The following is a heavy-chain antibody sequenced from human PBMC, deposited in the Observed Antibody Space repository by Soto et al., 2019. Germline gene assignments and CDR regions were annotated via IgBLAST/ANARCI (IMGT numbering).Heavy chain of an antibody. CDR3: ARVRGYCSSTSCPYYYGMDV. V-gene: IGHV4-4*07. J-gene: IGHJ6*02. Sequence: ASETLSLTCTVSGGSISSYYWSWIRQPAGKGLEWIGRIYTSGSTNYNPSLKSRVTMSVDTSKNQFSLKLSSVTAADTAVYYCARVRGYCSSTSCPYYYGMDVWGQGTTVTVSS. D-gene: IGHD2-2*01. CDR1: GGSISSYY. CDR2: IYTSGST.